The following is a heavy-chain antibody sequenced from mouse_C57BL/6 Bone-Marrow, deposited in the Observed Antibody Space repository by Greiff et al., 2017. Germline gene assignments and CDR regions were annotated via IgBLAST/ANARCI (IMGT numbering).Heavy chain of an antibody. Sequence: EVQLKESGGGLVKPGGSLKLSCAASGFTFSSYAMSWVRQTPEKRLEWVATISDGGSYTYYPDNVKGRFTISRANAKNNLYLQMSHLKSEDTAMYYCARERGDYWGQGTTLTVSS. CDR2: ISDGGSYT. V-gene: IGHV5-4*01. CDR3: ARERGDY. J-gene: IGHJ2*01. CDR1: GFTFSSYA.